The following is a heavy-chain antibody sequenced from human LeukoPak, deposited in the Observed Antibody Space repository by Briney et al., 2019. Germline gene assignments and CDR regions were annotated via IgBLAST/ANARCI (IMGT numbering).Heavy chain of an antibody. V-gene: IGHV3-30*18. CDR3: AKGGFDILTGYIPFDY. CDR2: ISYDGSNK. D-gene: IGHD3-9*01. Sequence: PGGSLRLSCAASGFTFSSYGMHWVRQAPGKGLEWVAVISYDGSNKYYADSVKGRFTISRDNSKNTLYLQMNSLRAEDTAVYYCAKGGFDILTGYIPFDYWGQGTLVTVSS. J-gene: IGHJ4*02. CDR1: GFTFSSYG.